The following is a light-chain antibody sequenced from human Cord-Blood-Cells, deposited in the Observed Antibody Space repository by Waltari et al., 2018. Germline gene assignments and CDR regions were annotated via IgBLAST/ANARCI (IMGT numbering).Light chain of an antibody. J-gene: IGLJ3*02. CDR2: DVS. Sequence: QSALTQPRSVSGSPGQSVTISCTGTRSDVGGYNYVSWYQQHPGKAPKLMIYDVSKRPSGVPDRFSGSKSGNTASLTISGLQAEDEADYYCCSYAGSHWVFGGGTKLTVL. V-gene: IGLV2-11*01. CDR1: RSDVGGYNY. CDR3: CSYAGSHWV.